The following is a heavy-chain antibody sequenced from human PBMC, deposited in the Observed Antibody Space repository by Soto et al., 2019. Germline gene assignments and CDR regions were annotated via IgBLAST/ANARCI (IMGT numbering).Heavy chain of an antibody. CDR2: MNPNSGNT. J-gene: IGHJ5*02. Sequence: QVQLVQSGAEVKKPGASVKVSCKASGYTFTSYDINWVRQATGQGLEWMGWMNPNSGNTGYAQKFQGRVTMTRNTSISTAYMELSSLRSEDTAMYYCARRLVPGMITFGGVIVTWFDPWGQGTLVTVSS. CDR3: ARRLVPGMITFGGVIVTWFDP. V-gene: IGHV1-8*01. CDR1: GYTFTSYD. D-gene: IGHD3-16*02.